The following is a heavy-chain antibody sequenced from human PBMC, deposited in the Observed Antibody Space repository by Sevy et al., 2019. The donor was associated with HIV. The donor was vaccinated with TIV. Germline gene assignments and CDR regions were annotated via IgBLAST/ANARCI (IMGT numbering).Heavy chain of an antibody. CDR3: ARDSSSSGWYAYLEH. CDR1: GFTFSSYW. CDR2: IKQDGSEK. Sequence: GGSLRLSCAASGFTFSSYWMSWVRQAPGKGLEWVANIKQDGSEKYYVDSVKGRFTISRDNAKNSLYLQMNSLRAEDTAVYYCARDSSSSGWYAYLEHWGQGTLVTVSS. D-gene: IGHD6-19*01. J-gene: IGHJ1*01. V-gene: IGHV3-7*01.